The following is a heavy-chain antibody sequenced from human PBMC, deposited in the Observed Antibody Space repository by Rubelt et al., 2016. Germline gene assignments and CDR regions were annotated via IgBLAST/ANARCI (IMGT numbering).Heavy chain of an antibody. J-gene: IGHJ6*03. D-gene: IGHD1-26*01. Sequence: QVHLQESGPGLVKPSETLSLTCTVSGGSVSSGGYYWSWIRQHPGKGLEWIGYIYDSVSTFYNPSLRNRVTMSVDTSKNHFYLELSSVTAADTAVYCCAGQGYSGRYYYMDVWGKGTTVTVSS. CDR1: GGSVSSGGYY. CDR3: AGQGYSGRYYYMDV. V-gene: IGHV4-31*03. CDR2: IYDSVST.